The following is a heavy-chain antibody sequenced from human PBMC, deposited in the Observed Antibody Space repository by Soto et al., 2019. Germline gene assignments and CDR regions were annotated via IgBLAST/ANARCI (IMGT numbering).Heavy chain of an antibody. CDR2: IYYSGST. CDR1: GGSISSGGYY. D-gene: IGHD5-18*01. Sequence: SETLSLTCTVSGGSISSGGYYWSWIRQHPGKGLEWIGYIYYSGSTYYNPSLKSRVTISVDTSKNQFSLKLSSVTAADTAVYYCARLVHTAMVIFDYWGQGTLVTVSS. J-gene: IGHJ4*02. V-gene: IGHV4-31*03. CDR3: ARLVHTAMVIFDY.